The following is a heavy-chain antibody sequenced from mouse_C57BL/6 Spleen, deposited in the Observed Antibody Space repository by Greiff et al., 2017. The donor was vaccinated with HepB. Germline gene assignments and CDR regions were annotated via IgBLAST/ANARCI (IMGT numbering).Heavy chain of an antibody. CDR1: GYTFTDYY. V-gene: IGHV1-26*01. J-gene: IGHJ2*01. CDR3: ARWVLLCYYFDY. Sequence: EVKLVESGPELVKPGASVKISCKASGYTFTDYYMNWVKQSHGKSLEWIGDINPNNGGTSSNQKFKGKATLTVDKSSSTAYMELRSLTSDDSAVYYCARWVLLCYYFDYWGQGTTLTVSS. D-gene: IGHD2-3*01. CDR2: INPNNGGT.